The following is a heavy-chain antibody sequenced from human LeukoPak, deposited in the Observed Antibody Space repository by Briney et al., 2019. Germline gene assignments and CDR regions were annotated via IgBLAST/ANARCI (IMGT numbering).Heavy chain of an antibody. CDR2: ISYDGSNK. Sequence: GGSLRLSCAASGFTFSSYGMHWVRQAPGKGLEWVAVISYDGSNKYYADSVKGRFTISRDNSKNTLYLQMNSLRAEDTAVYYCAKDLASTTPGYNYGMDVWGKGTTVTVSS. V-gene: IGHV3-30*18. J-gene: IGHJ6*04. D-gene: IGHD1-1*01. CDR1: GFTFSSYG. CDR3: AKDLASTTPGYNYGMDV.